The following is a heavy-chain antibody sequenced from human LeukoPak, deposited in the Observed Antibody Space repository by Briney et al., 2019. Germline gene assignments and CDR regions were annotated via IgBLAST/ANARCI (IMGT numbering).Heavy chain of an antibody. J-gene: IGHJ5*02. V-gene: IGHV3-7*01. Sequence: PGGSLRLSCAASGFTFSNYWMTWVRQAPGKGPEWGANIKQDGGEQYYVDSVKGRFTISRDNAKNSLYLQMNSLRAEDTAVYYCARSRRDPYDYDSSGYYVGGTDWFDPWGQGTLVTVSS. CDR1: GFTFSNYW. CDR2: IKQDGGEQ. D-gene: IGHD3-22*01. CDR3: ARSRRDPYDYDSSGYYVGGTDWFDP.